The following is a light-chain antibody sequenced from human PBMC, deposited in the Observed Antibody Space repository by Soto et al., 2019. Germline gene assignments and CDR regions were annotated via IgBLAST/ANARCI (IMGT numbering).Light chain of an antibody. Sequence: DIVLTQSPGALSLSPGERATLSCRASQSGSSSYLAWYQQKPGQAPRLLIYGASSRATGIPDRFSGSGSGTDFTLTISRLEPEDFAVYYCQQYGSSPLTFGGGTKVDI. V-gene: IGKV3-20*01. CDR1: QSGSSSY. J-gene: IGKJ4*01. CDR2: GAS. CDR3: QQYGSSPLT.